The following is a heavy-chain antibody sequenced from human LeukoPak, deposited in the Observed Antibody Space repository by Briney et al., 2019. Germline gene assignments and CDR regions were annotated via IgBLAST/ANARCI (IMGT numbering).Heavy chain of an antibody. CDR2: IYPGDSDT. J-gene: IGHJ4*02. Sequence: GESLKISCKGSGYRFTTYWIGWVRHMPGKGLEWMGIIYPGDSDTRYSPSFRGQVTISADKSISTAYLQWSSLKASDTAMYYCARLVVVTAIPLYYFDYWGQGTLVNVSS. CDR3: ARLVVVTAIPLYYFDY. V-gene: IGHV5-51*01. D-gene: IGHD2-21*02. CDR1: GYRFTTYW.